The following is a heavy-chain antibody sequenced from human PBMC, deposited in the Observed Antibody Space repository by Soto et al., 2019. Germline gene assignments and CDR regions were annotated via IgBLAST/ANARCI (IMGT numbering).Heavy chain of an antibody. D-gene: IGHD3-10*01. V-gene: IGHV3-23*01. CDR1: GFTFTNYA. Sequence: EVQLLESGGGLVQPGGSLRLSCAASGFTFTNYAMSWVRQAPGKGLEWVSTISASGGSTYHADSVKGRFTISRDTSKNALSMQMNTMRDEDTAAYYCAKEMRGSGSYYIYGMDVWGQGTTVTVSS. CDR3: AKEMRGSGSYYIYGMDV. J-gene: IGHJ6*02. CDR2: ISASGGST.